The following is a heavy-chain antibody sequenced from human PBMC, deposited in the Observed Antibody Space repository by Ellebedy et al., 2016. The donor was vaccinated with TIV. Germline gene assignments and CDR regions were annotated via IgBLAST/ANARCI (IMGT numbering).Heavy chain of an antibody. CDR1: GFTFSSYW. Sequence: GESLKISCEASGFTFSSYWMHWVRQAPGTGLVWVSRIHSDGSDTTYADSVKGRFTISRDNAKNTLYLQMNSLRAEDTAVYYCARGSDAYGYGGGPDEYWGQGTLVTVSS. CDR2: IHSDGSDT. V-gene: IGHV3-74*01. D-gene: IGHD5-18*01. J-gene: IGHJ4*02. CDR3: ARGSDAYGYGGGPDEY.